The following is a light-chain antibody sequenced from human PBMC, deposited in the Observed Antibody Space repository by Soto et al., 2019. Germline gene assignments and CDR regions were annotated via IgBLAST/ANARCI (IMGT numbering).Light chain of an antibody. CDR1: QSVSSY. CDR3: QQRSNRPIT. CDR2: DAS. J-gene: IGKJ5*01. V-gene: IGKV3-11*01. Sequence: ELVLTQSQDTLSLSPGEIATLSCRASQSVSSYLAWYQQKPGQAPRLLIYDASNRATGIPARFSGSGSGTDFTLTISSLEPEDFAVYYCQQRSNRPITFGQGTRLEI.